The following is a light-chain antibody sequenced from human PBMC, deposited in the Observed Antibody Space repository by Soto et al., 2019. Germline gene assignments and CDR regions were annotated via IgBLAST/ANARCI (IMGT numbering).Light chain of an antibody. Sequence: DIQMTQSPSTLSASVGDRVTITCRASQSVSGLLAWYQQKPGKAPNLLIYDASRLRSGVPSRFSGSGSGTEFTLTISSLQPDDFASYYCQQYKSHEWTFGQGTRWIS. J-gene: IGKJ1*01. CDR1: QSVSGL. CDR2: DAS. V-gene: IGKV1-5*01. CDR3: QQYKSHEWT.